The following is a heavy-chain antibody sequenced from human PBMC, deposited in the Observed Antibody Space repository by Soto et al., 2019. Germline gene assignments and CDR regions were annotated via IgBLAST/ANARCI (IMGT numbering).Heavy chain of an antibody. D-gene: IGHD2-2*02. CDR3: ARVRVCSSANCYTGPFDP. V-gene: IGHV4-31*03. Sequence: SETLSLTCTVSGGSISSGNYYWSWIRQHPGKGLEWSGYIYYSGSTYYNPSLKSRVFMSVDTSKNHFSLQLTSVTAADTAVYYCARVRVCSSANCYTGPFDPWGQGTLVTVSS. J-gene: IGHJ5*02. CDR1: GGSISSGNYY. CDR2: IYYSGST.